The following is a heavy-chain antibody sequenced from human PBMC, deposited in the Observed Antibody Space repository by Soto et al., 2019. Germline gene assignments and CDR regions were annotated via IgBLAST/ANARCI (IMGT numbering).Heavy chain of an antibody. V-gene: IGHV3-23*01. CDR2: ISDGDDDDNT. CDR1: GFTLSSYA. Sequence: GSLRLSCAVSGFTLSSYAMTWVRQAPGKGLEWVSAISDGDDDDNTYYAASVKGRFTISTDFLKNTLYLQMNSLRTEDTAVYFCAMGREYDSYGYYYPGRSKTYFGMDVWGLGTTVTVSS. CDR3: AMGREYDSYGYYYPGRSKTYFGMDV. D-gene: IGHD3-22*01. J-gene: IGHJ6*02.